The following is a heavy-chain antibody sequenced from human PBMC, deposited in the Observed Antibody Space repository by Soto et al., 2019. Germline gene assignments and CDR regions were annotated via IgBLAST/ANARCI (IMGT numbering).Heavy chain of an antibody. D-gene: IGHD3-9*01. V-gene: IGHV4-59*01. CDR3: ARGPYYAILTGYDYGMDV. CDR1: GGSISSYY. J-gene: IGHJ6*02. Sequence: QVQLQESGPGLVKPSETLSLTCTVSGGSISSYYWSWIRQTPGKGLEWIGYIYYSGSTNYNPSLKSRVTISVDTSKNQSSLKLSSVTAAATAVYYCARGPYYAILTGYDYGMDVWGQGTTVTVAS. CDR2: IYYSGST.